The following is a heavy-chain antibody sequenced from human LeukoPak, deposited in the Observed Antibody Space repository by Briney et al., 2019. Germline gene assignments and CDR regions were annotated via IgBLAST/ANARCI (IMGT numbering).Heavy chain of an antibody. D-gene: IGHD1-7*01. V-gene: IGHV4-61*01. CDR1: GGSVSSGSY. CDR2: IYYSGST. CDR3: ARVKGNYQNWFDP. Sequence: SETLSLTCTVSGGSVSSGSYWSWIRQPPGKGLEWIGYIYYSGSTNYNPSLKSRVTISVDTSKNQFSLKLSSVTAADTAVYYCARVKGNYQNWFDPWGQGTLVTVSS. J-gene: IGHJ5*02.